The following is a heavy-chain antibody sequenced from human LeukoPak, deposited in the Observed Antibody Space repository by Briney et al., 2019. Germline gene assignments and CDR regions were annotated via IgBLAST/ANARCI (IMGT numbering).Heavy chain of an antibody. CDR3: ARINAPVATFDY. CDR1: GFSISSTYY. Sequence: SETLSLTCAVSGFSISSTYYGAWIRQTPGKGLEWIATITHSGNTYYISSLESRLTISLDTSKRHFSLRLASVTAADTAVYYCARINAPVATFDYWGLGTLVAVSS. CDR2: ITHSGNT. D-gene: IGHD2-21*01. J-gene: IGHJ4*02. V-gene: IGHV4-38-2*01.